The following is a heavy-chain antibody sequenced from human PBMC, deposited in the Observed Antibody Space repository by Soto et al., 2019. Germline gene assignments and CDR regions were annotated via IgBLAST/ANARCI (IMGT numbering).Heavy chain of an antibody. CDR1: GFSFNSYT. J-gene: IGHJ4*02. Sequence: GGSLRLSCAASGFSFNSYTMVWVRQAPGKGLEWVSSISITSTYIYYADSVKGRFTISRVNAENSLYLHMNSLRAEDTAVYYCARPYDGYDSTFLFWGQGTLVTVSS. CDR3: ARPYDGYDSTFLF. V-gene: IGHV3-21*01. CDR2: ISITSTYI. D-gene: IGHD5-12*01.